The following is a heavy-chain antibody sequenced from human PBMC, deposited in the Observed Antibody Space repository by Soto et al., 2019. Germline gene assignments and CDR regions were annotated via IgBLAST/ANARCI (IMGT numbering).Heavy chain of an antibody. CDR3: ARDKWYTADYYFDY. CDR2: ISYDGGDK. D-gene: IGHD1-20*01. V-gene: IGHV3-30-3*01. CDR1: GFNFNTYA. J-gene: IGHJ4*02. Sequence: PGGSLRLSCAASGFNFNTYALHWVRQAPGKGLEWVAVISYDGGDKYYADSVQGRFTISRDNSKNTLYLQMNSLRIEETAVYYCARDKWYTADYYFDYWGKGALVTV.